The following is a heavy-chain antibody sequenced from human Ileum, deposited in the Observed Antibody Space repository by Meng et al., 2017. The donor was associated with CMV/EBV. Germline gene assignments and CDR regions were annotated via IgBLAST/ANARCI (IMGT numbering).Heavy chain of an antibody. J-gene: IGHJ5*02. CDR3: ARALIDWFDP. Sequence: GSLRLSCAVSRCPISSSNWWSWVRQPPGKGLEWIGEIYHSGSTNYNASLKSRVTISVDKSKNQFSLNLSSVTAEDTAEYYWARALIDWFDPWGQGTLVTVSS. V-gene: IGHV4-4*02. CDR1: RCPISSSNW. D-gene: IGHD2-15*01. CDR2: IYHSGST.